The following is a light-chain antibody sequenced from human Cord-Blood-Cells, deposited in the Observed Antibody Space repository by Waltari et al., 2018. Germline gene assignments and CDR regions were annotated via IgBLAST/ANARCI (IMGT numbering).Light chain of an antibody. V-gene: IGLV2-14*01. J-gene: IGLJ2*01. CDR2: DVS. CDR1: SSDVGGYNY. CDR3: SSYTSSSTVV. Sequence: QSALTQPASVSGSPGQLITISCTGTSSDVGGYNYVSWYQQHPGKAPKLMIYDVSKRPSGVSTRFSGSKSGNTASLTISGLQAEDEADYYCSSYTSSSTVVFGGGTKLTVL.